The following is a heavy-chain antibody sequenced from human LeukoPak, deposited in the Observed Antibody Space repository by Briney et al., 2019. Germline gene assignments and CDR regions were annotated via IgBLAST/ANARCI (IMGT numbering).Heavy chain of an antibody. CDR2: ISAQHGQT. Sequence: GASVKVSCKTSGYSENFYGINWVRQVAGQGLEWMGWISAQHGQTEYAQNGQDRVTMTTDTYTNTAYMELRSLRSDDTAVYYCAGSLGYCTSNVCYLLYWGEGALVTVSS. CDR1: GYSENFYG. D-gene: IGHD2-8*01. V-gene: IGHV1-18*01. CDR3: AGSLGYCTSNVCYLLY. J-gene: IGHJ4*02.